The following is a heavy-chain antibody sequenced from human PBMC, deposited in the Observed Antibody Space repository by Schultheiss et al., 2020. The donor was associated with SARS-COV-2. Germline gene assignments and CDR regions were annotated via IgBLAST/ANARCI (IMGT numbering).Heavy chain of an antibody. CDR3: ARGEWELLGEVDY. D-gene: IGHD1-26*01. CDR1: GGSISSSSYY. Sequence: SQTLSLTCTVSGGSISSSSYYWGWIRQPPGKGLEWIGYIYYSGSTYYNPSLKSRVTISVDTSKNQFSLKLSSVTAADTAVYYCARGEWELLGEVDYWGQGTLVTVSS. J-gene: IGHJ4*02. CDR2: IYYSGST. V-gene: IGHV4-39*07.